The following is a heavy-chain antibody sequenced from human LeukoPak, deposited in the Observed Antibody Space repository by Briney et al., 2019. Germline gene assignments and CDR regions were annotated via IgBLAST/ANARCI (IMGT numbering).Heavy chain of an antibody. CDR3: ARDSRYYDSSGPT. J-gene: IGHJ1*01. V-gene: IGHV1-46*01. Sequence: ASVKVSCKASGYTFTSYYIYWMRQAHGHGLDWMGIINPSGGRTNYAHKFQGRVTMTRDMSTSTVYMELSSLRSEDTAVYYCARDSRYYDSSGPTWGQGTLVTVSS. CDR1: GYTFTSYY. D-gene: IGHD3-22*01. CDR2: INPSGGRT.